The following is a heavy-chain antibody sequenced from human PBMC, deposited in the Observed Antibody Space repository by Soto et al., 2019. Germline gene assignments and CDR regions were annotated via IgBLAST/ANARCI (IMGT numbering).Heavy chain of an antibody. D-gene: IGHD4-17*01. CDR3: ARVSTVTNSYNYYYGMDV. CDR1: GFTFSSYS. V-gene: IGHV3-21*01. Sequence: PGGSLRLSCAASGFTFSSYSMNWVRQAPGKGLEWVSSIRSGGSNKYYADSVKGRFTISRDNSKNTLYLQMNSLRAEDTAVYYCARVSTVTNSYNYYYGMDVWGQGTTVTVS. CDR2: IRSGGSNK. J-gene: IGHJ6*02.